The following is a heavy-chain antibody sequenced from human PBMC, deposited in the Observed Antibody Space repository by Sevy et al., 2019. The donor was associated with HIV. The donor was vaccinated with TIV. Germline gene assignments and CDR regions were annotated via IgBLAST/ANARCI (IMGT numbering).Heavy chain of an antibody. Sequence: ASVKVSCKVSGYSIPELSMHWVRQAPGKGLEWMGGFHPEESERIYAQTFQGRGTMSEDTFANIAFMEVTSLTSLDTSVYYCATAVHLLKSGTNGEFDFWDQGTLVTVSS. D-gene: IGHD5-12*01. V-gene: IGHV1-24*01. J-gene: IGHJ4*02. CDR1: GYSIPELS. CDR3: ATAVHLLKSGTNGEFDF. CDR2: FHPEESER.